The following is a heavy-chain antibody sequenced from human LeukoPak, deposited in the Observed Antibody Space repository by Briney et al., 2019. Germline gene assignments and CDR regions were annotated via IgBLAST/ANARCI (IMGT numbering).Heavy chain of an antibody. CDR3: ARDGVRLPLDY. J-gene: IGHJ4*02. CDR1: GGSISSGDYY. V-gene: IGHV4-30-4*01. D-gene: IGHD2-15*01. Sequence: SQTLSLTCTVSGGSISSGDYYWSWIRKPPGKGLEWIGYIYYSGSTYYNPSLKSRVTISVDTSKNQFSLKLSSVTAADTAVYYCARDGVRLPLDYWGQGTLVTVSS. CDR2: IYYSGST.